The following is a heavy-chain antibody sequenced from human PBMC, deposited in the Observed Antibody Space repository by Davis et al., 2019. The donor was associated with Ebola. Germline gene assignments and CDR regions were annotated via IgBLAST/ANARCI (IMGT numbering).Heavy chain of an antibody. V-gene: IGHV4-34*01. CDR2: INHSGST. Sequence: SETLSLTRAVYGGSFSGYYWSCIRQPPGKGLEWIGEINHSGSTNYNPSLQSRVTISVDTSKNQYSLKLSSVTAAETAVYYCARDGGLHHRTRWFDPWGQGTLVTVSS. CDR1: GGSFSGYY. D-gene: IGHD3-16*01. CDR3: ARDGGLHHRTRWFDP. J-gene: IGHJ5*02.